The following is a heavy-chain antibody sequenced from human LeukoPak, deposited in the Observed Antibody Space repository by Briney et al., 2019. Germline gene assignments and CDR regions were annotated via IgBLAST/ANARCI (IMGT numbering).Heavy chain of an antibody. CDR3: ARVAAVAGTYYYYGMDV. D-gene: IGHD6-19*01. V-gene: IGHV4-4*02. CDR1: GGSISSSNW. Sequence: SETLSLTCAVSGGSISSSNWWSWVRQPPGKGLEWIGEIYHSGSTNYNPSLKSRVTISVDKSKNQFSLKLSSVTAADTAVYYCARVAAVAGTYYYYGMDVWGQGTTVTVSS. J-gene: IGHJ6*02. CDR2: IYHSGST.